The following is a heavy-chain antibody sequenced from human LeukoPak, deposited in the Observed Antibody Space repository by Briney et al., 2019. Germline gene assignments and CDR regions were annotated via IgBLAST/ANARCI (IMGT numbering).Heavy chain of an antibody. J-gene: IGHJ6*03. CDR3: ARVWGAYCGGDCYLDV. V-gene: IGHV3-23*01. Sequence: GGSLRLSCAASGFTFSSFAMSWLRPAPGKGLEWGSAISGSGGSTYYADSVKGRFTISRDNSKNTLYLQMNSLRAEDTAVYYCARVWGAYCGGDCYLDVWGKGTTVTVSS. CDR2: ISGSGGST. CDR1: GFTFSSFA. D-gene: IGHD2-21*01.